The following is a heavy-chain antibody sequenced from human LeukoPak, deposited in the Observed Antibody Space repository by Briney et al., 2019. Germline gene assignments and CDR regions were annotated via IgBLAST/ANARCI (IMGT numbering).Heavy chain of an antibody. CDR3: ARAPREWLLGYHFEY. Sequence: GGSLRLSCAASGFTFSSYSMNWVRQAPGKGLEWVSYISSSSTIYYADSVKGRFTISRDNAKNSLYLQMNSLRVEDMAVYYCARAPREWLLGYHFEYWGQGTLVTVSS. V-gene: IGHV3-48*04. D-gene: IGHD3-3*01. CDR2: ISSSSTI. CDR1: GFTFSSYS. J-gene: IGHJ4*02.